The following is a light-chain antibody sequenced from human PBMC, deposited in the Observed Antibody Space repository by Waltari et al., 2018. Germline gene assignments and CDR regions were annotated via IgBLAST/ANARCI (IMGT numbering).Light chain of an antibody. V-gene: IGKV2-30*01. J-gene: IGKJ1*01. CDR2: KVS. Sequence: DVVMTQSPLSLPVTLGQPASISCRSSLSLVSSDGNNYFNWFQHRPGQSPRRLLYKVSNRDSGVPDRFSGSGSGTDFTLRISRVEAEDVGVYYCMQGTHWPWTFGPGTKVEIK. CDR3: MQGTHWPWT. CDR1: LSLVSSDGNNY.